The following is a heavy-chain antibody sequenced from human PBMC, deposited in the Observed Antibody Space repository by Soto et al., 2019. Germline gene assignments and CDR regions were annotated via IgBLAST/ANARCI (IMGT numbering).Heavy chain of an antibody. CDR2: ISYDGSNK. CDR1: GYTFSSHG. V-gene: IGHV3-30*18. D-gene: IGHD6-13*01. J-gene: IGHJ4*02. Sequence: GGSLRLSCAASGYTFSSHGMHWVRQAPGKGLEWVEVISYDGSNKYYADSVKGRFTISRDNSKNTLSLQMNSLRAEDTAVYYCAKYGGIAAAGNSFDYWGQGTLVTVAS. CDR3: AKYGGIAAAGNSFDY.